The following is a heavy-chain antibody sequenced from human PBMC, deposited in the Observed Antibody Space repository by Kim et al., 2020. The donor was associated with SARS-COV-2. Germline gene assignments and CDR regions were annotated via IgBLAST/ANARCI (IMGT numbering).Heavy chain of an antibody. CDR1: GFTFSSYA. V-gene: IGHV3-64D*06. J-gene: IGHJ3*02. D-gene: IGHD3-10*01. Sequence: GGSLRLSCSASGFTFSSYAMHWVRQAPGKGLEYVSAISSNGGTKYYAAPGKGRFTISRGNSKKTLYLQMSSLRAEDTAVYYCVKVRRVRGVPVAFEIWGQGTMVTVSS. CDR3: VKVRRVRGVPVAFEI. CDR2: ISSNGGTK.